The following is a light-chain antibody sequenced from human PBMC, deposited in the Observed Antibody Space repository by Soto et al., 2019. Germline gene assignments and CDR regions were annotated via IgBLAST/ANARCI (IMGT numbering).Light chain of an antibody. CDR3: CSYAGSSTFPYV. CDR1: SSDVGSYNL. CDR2: EVN. J-gene: IGLJ1*01. V-gene: IGLV2-23*02. Sequence: QSALTQPASVSGSPGQSITISCTGTSSDVGSYNLVSWYQQHPGKAPKLMIYEVNKRPSGVSNRFSGSKSGNTASLTISGLQAEDEADYYCCSYAGSSTFPYVFGTGTKSPS.